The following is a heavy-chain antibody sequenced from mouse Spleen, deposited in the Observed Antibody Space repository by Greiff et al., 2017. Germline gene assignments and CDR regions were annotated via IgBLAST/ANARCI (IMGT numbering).Heavy chain of an antibody. Sequence: QVQLQQPGAELVRPGASVKLSCKASGYTFTSYWINWVKQRPGQGLEWIGNIYPSDSYTNYNQKFKDKATLTVDKSSSTAYMQLSSPTSEDSAVYYCTKGEVRRNFDVWGAGTTVTVSS. J-gene: IGHJ1*01. CDR3: TKGEVRRNFDV. CDR1: GYTFTSYW. D-gene: IGHD2-14*01. V-gene: IGHV1-69*02. CDR2: IYPSDSYT.